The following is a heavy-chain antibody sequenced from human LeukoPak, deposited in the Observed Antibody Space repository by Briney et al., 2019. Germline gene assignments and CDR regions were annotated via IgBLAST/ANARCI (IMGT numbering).Heavy chain of an antibody. V-gene: IGHV3-30*02. CDR1: GVPFSSYG. CDR3: AKNYDYVWGSYRYLDY. CDR2: IRYGGSHK. Sequence: GGSLTLPCAASGVPFSSYGMLWVRQAPGKGLEWVAFIRYGGSHKYHAHPVRCRFTISRDNSKNTQHLQMNSLRAEDTAEDYCAKNYDYVWGSYRYLDYWGQGTLVTVSS. D-gene: IGHD3-16*02. J-gene: IGHJ4*02.